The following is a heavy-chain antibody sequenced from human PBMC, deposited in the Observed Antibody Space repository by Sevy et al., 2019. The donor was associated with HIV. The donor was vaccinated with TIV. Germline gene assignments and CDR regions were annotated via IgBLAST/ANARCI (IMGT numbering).Heavy chain of an antibody. CDR1: GGSISSSSYY. J-gene: IGHJ1*01. V-gene: IGHV4-39*01. CDR3: ARLIPQRITIFGVVTAEYFQH. CDR2: IYYSGST. Sequence: SETLSLTCTVSGGSISSSSYYWGWIRQPPGKGLEWIGSIYYSGSTYYNPSLKSRVTISVDTSKNQFSLKLSSVTAADTALYYCARLIPQRITIFGVVTAEYFQHWGQGTLVTVSS. D-gene: IGHD3-3*01.